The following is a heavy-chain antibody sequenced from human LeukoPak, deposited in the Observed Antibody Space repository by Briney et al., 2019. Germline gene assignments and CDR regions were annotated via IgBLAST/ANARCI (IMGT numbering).Heavy chain of an antibody. Sequence: PGGSLRLSCAASGFTFSSYEMNWVRQAPGKGLEWVSSISGSSTYIDYADSLKGRFTISRDNAENSLYLQMNSLRAEDTAVYYCARGRSSWYLGSKREGYYMDVWGKGTTVTVSS. CDR2: ISGSSTYI. CDR1: GFTFSSYE. V-gene: IGHV3-21*01. D-gene: IGHD6-13*01. CDR3: ARGRSSWYLGSKREGYYMDV. J-gene: IGHJ6*03.